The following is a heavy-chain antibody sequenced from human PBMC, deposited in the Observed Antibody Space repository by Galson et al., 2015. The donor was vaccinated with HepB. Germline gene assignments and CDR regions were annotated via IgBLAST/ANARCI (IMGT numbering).Heavy chain of an antibody. Sequence: SLRLSCAASGFTFSSYSMNWVRQAPGKGLEWVSSISGRSSYIYYADSVKGRFTISRDNAKNSLYLQMNSLRAEDTAVYYCATGGGAAAGAAAGTQPQAATSSTLDYWGQGTLVTVSS. CDR2: ISGRSSYI. V-gene: IGHV3-21*01. J-gene: IGHJ4*02. CDR1: GFTFSSYS. D-gene: IGHD6-13*01. CDR3: ATGGGAAAGAAAGTQPQAATSSTLDY.